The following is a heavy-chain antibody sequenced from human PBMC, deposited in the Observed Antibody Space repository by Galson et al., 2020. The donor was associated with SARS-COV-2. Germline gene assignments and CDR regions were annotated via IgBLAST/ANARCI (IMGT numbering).Heavy chain of an antibody. J-gene: IGHJ3*02. V-gene: IGHV3-30*04. CDR1: GFTFSSYA. D-gene: IGHD1-26*01. CDR3: ARAYSGSYRGAFDI. CDR2: ISYDGSNK. Sequence: GESLKISCAASGFTFSSYAMHWVRQAPGKGLEWVAVISYDGSNKYYADSVKGRFTISRDNSKNTLYLQMNSLRAEDTAVYYCARAYSGSYRGAFDIWGQGTMVTVSS.